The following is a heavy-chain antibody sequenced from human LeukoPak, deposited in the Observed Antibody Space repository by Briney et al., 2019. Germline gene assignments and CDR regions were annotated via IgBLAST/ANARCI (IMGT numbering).Heavy chain of an antibody. Sequence: ASVKVSCKASGYTFTGYYMHWVRQAPGHGLEWMAIIDPNGRTTYAQKVQDRVTLTRDTSTSTLYMELSSLRSEAQAVYYCARDRSAWSYSFDYWGQGTLVTGSS. D-gene: IGHD6-19*01. CDR1: GYTFTGYY. V-gene: IGHV1-46*01. J-gene: IGHJ4*02. CDR2: IDPNGRT. CDR3: ARDRSAWSYSFDY.